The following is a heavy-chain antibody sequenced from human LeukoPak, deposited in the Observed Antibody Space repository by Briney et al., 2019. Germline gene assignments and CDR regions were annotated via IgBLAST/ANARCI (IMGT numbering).Heavy chain of an antibody. CDR2: TYYRSTWYN. CDR1: GDSVSSNNAA. Sequence: SQTLSLTCAISGDSVSSNNAAWNWIRQSPSRGLEWLGRTYYRSTWYNDYAVSVGGRITVNPDTSKNQFSLHLNSVTPEDTAVYYCARRLTQYDCFDPWGQGILVTVSS. D-gene: IGHD2-2*01. J-gene: IGHJ5*02. V-gene: IGHV6-1*01. CDR3: ARRLTQYDCFDP.